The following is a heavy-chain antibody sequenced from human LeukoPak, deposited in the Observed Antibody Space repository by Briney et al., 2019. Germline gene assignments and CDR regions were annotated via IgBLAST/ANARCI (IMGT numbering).Heavy chain of an antibody. Sequence: PSQTLSLTCTVCGGSISSSIYYWGWIRQPPGKGLEWVGSIYYSGSTHYNPSLKSRDIISVDTSKNQFSLKLSSVTAADTAVYYCARNHTHEGYGYYFDYWGQGTLITVSS. V-gene: IGHV4-39*01. CDR2: IYYSGST. CDR1: GGSISSSIYY. CDR3: ARNHTHEGYGYYFDY. D-gene: IGHD5-18*01. J-gene: IGHJ4*02.